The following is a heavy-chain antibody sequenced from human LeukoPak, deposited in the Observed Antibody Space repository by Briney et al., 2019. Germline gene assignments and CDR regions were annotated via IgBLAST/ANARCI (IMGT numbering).Heavy chain of an antibody. CDR2: ISSSSSYI. Sequence: PGRSLRLSCAASGFTFSSYSMNWVRQAPGKRLEWVSSISSSSSYIYYADSLRGRFTISRDNAKNSLYLKMNSLRAEDTAVYYCARPRGVRGAMLDFDYWGQGTLVTVSS. CDR1: GFTFSSYS. J-gene: IGHJ4*02. CDR3: ARPRGVRGAMLDFDY. V-gene: IGHV3-21*01. D-gene: IGHD3-10*01.